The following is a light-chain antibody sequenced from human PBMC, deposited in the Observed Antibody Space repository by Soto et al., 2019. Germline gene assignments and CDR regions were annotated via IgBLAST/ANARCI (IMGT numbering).Light chain of an antibody. V-gene: IGKV3-11*01. J-gene: IGKJ4*01. Sequence: EIVLTQSPATLSLSPGERATLSCRASQSVSGHLAWYQQKPGQAPRLLIYDASNRASGIPARFSGSWSGTDFTLTISSVEPEDFAVYYCQERSGWLSFGEGTKIDVK. CDR2: DAS. CDR3: QERSGWLS. CDR1: QSVSGH.